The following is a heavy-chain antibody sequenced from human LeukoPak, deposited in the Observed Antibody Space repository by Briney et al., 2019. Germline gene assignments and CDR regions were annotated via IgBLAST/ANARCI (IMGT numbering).Heavy chain of an antibody. V-gene: IGHV1-18*01. CDR2: ISPNNGNT. CDR3: TRVRNSNNWWGPFDI. CDR1: GYTFGTSS. J-gene: IGHJ3*02. D-gene: IGHD1-1*01. Sequence: ASVNVSCKAFGYTFGTSSITWVRQAPGQRLEWMGRISPNNGNTHYAQGVQGRVTMTTDTSRSTAYMELRSLRSDDTAVYYCTRVRNSNNWWGPFDIWGQGTMVTVSS.